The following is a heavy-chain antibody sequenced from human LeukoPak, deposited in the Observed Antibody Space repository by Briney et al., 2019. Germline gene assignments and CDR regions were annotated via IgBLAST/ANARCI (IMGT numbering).Heavy chain of an antibody. J-gene: IGHJ5*02. V-gene: IGHV1-8*01. Sequence: ASLKVSCKASGYTFTSYDIHWVLQATGQGLEFMGWMNTNSGNTGYAQKVYSKVTITRSTSISTAYMELSSLRSEDTAVYYCARGPPVLPYFDWFSRNSNWFDPWGQGTLVTGSS. CDR1: GYTFTSYD. CDR2: MNTNSGNT. D-gene: IGHD3-9*01. CDR3: ARGPPVLPYFDWFSRNSNWFDP.